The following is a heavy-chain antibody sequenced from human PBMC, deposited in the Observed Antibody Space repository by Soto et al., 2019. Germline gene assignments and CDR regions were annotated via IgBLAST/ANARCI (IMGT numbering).Heavy chain of an antibody. Sequence: ASVKVSCKVSGYTLTELSMHWVRQAPGKGLEWMGGFDPEDGETIYAQKFQGRVTMTEDTSTDTAYMELSSLRSEDTAVYYCATGFRIQLWYTELDYWGQRTLVTVSS. CDR1: GYTLTELS. D-gene: IGHD5-18*01. CDR3: ATGFRIQLWYTELDY. J-gene: IGHJ4*02. V-gene: IGHV1-24*01. CDR2: FDPEDGET.